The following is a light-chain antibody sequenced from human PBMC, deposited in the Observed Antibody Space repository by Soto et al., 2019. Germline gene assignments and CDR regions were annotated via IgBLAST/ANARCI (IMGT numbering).Light chain of an antibody. CDR3: SSFTSNRAYV. Sequence: QSALTQHASVSGSPGQSITISCTGTSSDVGAYNYVSWYQQQSGKAPKLIIHEVSNRPSGVSNRFSGSKSGNTASLTISGLQAEDEADYYCSSFTSNRAYVFGIGTKVTVL. CDR2: EVS. CDR1: SSDVGAYNY. V-gene: IGLV2-14*01. J-gene: IGLJ1*01.